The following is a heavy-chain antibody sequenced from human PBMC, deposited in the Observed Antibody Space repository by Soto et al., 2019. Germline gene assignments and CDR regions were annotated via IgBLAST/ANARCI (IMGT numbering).Heavy chain of an antibody. D-gene: IGHD2-21*01. V-gene: IGHV3-15*07. CDR3: ATEAYSY. Sequence: EVQLVESGGDLVKPGGSLRLSCAASGFTLNNAWMNWLRQTPGKGPEWVGRIKGKSSGGATDYAASVKGRFTISRDDSKNILYLQLSSLKIDDTAIYYCATEAYSYWGQGTLVTVSS. CDR1: GFTLNNAW. J-gene: IGHJ4*02. CDR2: IKGKSSGGAT.